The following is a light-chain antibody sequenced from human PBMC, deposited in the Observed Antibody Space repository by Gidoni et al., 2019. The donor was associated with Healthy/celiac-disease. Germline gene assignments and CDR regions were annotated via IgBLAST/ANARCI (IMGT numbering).Light chain of an antibody. Sequence: SYELTQPPSVSVSPGQTASITCSGDKLGDKYACWYPQKPGQSPVLVIYQDSKRPSGIPERFSGSNSGNTATLTISGTQAMDEADYYCQAWDSSTDVFGGGTKLTVL. CDR1: KLGDKY. V-gene: IGLV3-1*01. CDR3: QAWDSSTDV. J-gene: IGLJ2*01. CDR2: QDS.